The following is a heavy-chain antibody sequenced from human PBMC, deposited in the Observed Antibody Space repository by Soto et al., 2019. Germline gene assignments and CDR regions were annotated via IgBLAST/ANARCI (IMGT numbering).Heavy chain of an antibody. Sequence: QVTLKESGPVLVKPTETLTLTCTVSGFSLINARMGVSWIRQPPGKALEWLAHIFADDGKAYTTSLRSRLTISKDTSKRQVVLTMTNMYPVDTATYYCATTSAPYCYGPGYTDSFDIWGQGIVVTVSS. J-gene: IGHJ3*02. CDR1: GFSLINARMG. CDR3: ATTSAPYCYGPGYTDSFDI. CDR2: IFADDGK. D-gene: IGHD3-10*01. V-gene: IGHV2-26*01.